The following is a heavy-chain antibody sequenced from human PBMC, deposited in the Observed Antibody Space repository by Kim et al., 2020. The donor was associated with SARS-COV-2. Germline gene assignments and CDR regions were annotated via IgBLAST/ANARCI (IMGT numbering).Heavy chain of an antibody. V-gene: IGHV4-59*01. CDR3: AREPGAAIISGNWYFDL. Sequence: LKSRVTISVDTSKNQFSLKLSSVTAADTAVYYCAREPGAAIISGNWYFDLWGRGTLVTVSS. J-gene: IGHJ2*01. D-gene: IGHD2-2*02.